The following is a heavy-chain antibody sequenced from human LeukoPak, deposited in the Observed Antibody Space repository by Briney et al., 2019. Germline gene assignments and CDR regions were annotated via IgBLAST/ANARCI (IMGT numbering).Heavy chain of an antibody. CDR1: GGSISSYY. D-gene: IGHD5-24*01. Sequence: PSETLSLTCTVSGGSISSYYWSWIRQPPGKGLEWIGYIYYSGSTNYNPSLKSRVTISVDTSKNQFSLKLSSVTAADTAVYYCARVGGYNYRYYYYYMDVWGKGTTVTVSS. J-gene: IGHJ6*03. CDR2: IYYSGST. V-gene: IGHV4-59*01. CDR3: ARVGGYNYRYYYYYMDV.